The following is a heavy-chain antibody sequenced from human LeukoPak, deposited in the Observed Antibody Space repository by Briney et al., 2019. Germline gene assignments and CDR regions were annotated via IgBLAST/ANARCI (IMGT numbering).Heavy chain of an antibody. D-gene: IGHD3-22*01. CDR2: ISYDGNDK. J-gene: IGHJ4*02. V-gene: IGHV3-30*18. Sequence: GGSLRLSCAASGFTFSSYGMHWVRQAPGRGLEYVALISYDGNDKYYADSVRGRFSISRDNSKNTLYLQMNSLRTDDTALYYCAKDRHYESNVLGYWGLGTLVTVSS. CDR3: AKDRHYESNVLGY. CDR1: GFTFSSYG.